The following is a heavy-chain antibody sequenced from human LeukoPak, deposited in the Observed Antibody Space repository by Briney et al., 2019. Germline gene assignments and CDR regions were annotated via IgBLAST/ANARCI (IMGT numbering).Heavy chain of an antibody. Sequence: PSETLSLTCTVSGGSISSSPYYWGWIRQPPGKGLEWIGTISYSGGTSYYPSLKSRVTISVDTSRNQFSLNLSAVTAADTAVYYCARLALGVPFDFWGQGTLVTVSS. V-gene: IGHV4-39*01. J-gene: IGHJ4*02. CDR2: ISYSGGT. D-gene: IGHD1-26*01. CDR3: ARLALGVPFDF. CDR1: GGSISSSPYY.